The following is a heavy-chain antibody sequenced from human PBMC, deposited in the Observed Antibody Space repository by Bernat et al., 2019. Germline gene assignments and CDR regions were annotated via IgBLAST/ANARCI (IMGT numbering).Heavy chain of an antibody. Sequence: EVQLLESGGGLVQPGGSLRLSCAASGFTFSSYAMSWIRQAPGKGLEWVSAISGSGGSTYYADSVKGRFTISRDNSKNTLYLQMNSLRAEDTAVYYCAKNTYGRGAFDIWGQGTMVTVSS. J-gene: IGHJ3*02. V-gene: IGHV3-23*01. CDR2: ISGSGGST. CDR1: GFTFSSYA. D-gene: IGHD4-17*01. CDR3: AKNTYGRGAFDI.